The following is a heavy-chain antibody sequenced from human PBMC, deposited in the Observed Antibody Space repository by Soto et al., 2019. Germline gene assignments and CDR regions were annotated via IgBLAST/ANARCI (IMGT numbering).Heavy chain of an antibody. CDR1: GFNISSYA. J-gene: IGHJ4*02. D-gene: IGHD4-4*01. Sequence: VGSMRVSYAASGFNISSYAMSWVRQAPGKGLEWVSAISGSGGSTYYADSVKGRFTISRDNSKNTLYLQMNSLRAEDTAVYYCAKSPSIYSMSDYWGQGTLVTVSS. CDR3: AKSPSIYSMSDY. V-gene: IGHV3-23*01. CDR2: ISGSGGST.